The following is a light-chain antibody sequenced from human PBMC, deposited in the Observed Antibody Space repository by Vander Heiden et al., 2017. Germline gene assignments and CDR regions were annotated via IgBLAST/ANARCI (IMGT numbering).Light chain of an antibody. Sequence: QSALTQPASLSGSPVQSNTISCTGTSSDVGGYNYVSWYQHYPGKAPQVIIYDVSSQPSGVSGRLSGSKSGNTASLTISGLQAEDEADYYCTSYTTKGTVLFGGGTRLTVL. CDR1: SSDVGGYNY. J-gene: IGLJ2*01. V-gene: IGLV2-14*03. CDR2: DVS. CDR3: TSYTTKGTVL.